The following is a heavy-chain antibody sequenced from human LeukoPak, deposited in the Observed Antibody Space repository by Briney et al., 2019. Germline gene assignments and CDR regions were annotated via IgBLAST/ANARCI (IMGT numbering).Heavy chain of an antibody. J-gene: IGHJ6*02. CDR1: GFTVSSNY. CDR2: IYSGGST. CDR3: ARDHYCSSTSCDYYYYYGMDV. D-gene: IGHD2-2*01. V-gene: IGHV3-66*01. Sequence: GGSLRLSCAASGFTVSSNYMSWVRQAPGKGLGWVSVIYSGGSTYYADSVKGRFTISRDNSKNTLYLQMNSLRAEDTAVYYCARDHYCSSTSCDYYYYYGMDVWGQGTTVTVS.